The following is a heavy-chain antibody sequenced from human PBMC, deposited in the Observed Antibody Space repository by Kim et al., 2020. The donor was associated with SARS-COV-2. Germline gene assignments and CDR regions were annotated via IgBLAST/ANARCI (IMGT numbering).Heavy chain of an antibody. V-gene: IGHV1-18*01. D-gene: IGHD6-13*01. Sequence: ASVKVSCKASGYTFTSYGISWVRQAPGQGLEWMGWISAYNGNTNYAQNLQGRVTMTTDTSTSTAYMELRSLRSDDTAVYYCAREGYSVVSSWYDGQYYYYGMDVWGQGTTVTVSS. CDR2: ISAYNGNT. CDR3: AREGYSVVSSWYDGQYYYYGMDV. CDR1: GYTFTSYG. J-gene: IGHJ6*02.